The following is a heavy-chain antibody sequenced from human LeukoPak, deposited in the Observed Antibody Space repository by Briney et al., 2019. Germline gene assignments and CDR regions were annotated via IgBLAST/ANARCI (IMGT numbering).Heavy chain of an antibody. J-gene: IGHJ4*02. V-gene: IGHV3-64D*09. CDR3: VKLSSRVSQTIDY. D-gene: IGHD6-13*01. CDR2: ISSNGGST. CDR1: GFTFSSYA. Sequence: GGSLRLSCAGSGFTFSSYAMHWVRQAPGKGLEYVSGISSNGGSTNYADSVKGRFTISRDNSKNTLYLQMSSLRAEDTAVYYCVKLSSRVSQTIDYWGQGTLVTVSS.